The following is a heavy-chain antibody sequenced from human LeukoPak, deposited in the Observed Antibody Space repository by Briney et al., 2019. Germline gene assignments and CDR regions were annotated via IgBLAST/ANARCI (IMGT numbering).Heavy chain of an antibody. CDR1: GFTFDDYA. J-gene: IGHJ3*02. V-gene: IGHV3-9*03. D-gene: IGHD2-21*01. CDR2: ISWNSGSI. Sequence: GRSLRLSCAASGFTFDDYAMHWVRQAPGKGLEWVSGISWNSGSIGYADSVKGRFTISRDNAKNSLYLQMNSLRAEDMALYYCAKDMAPYCGGDCYSWAFDIWGQGTMVTVSS. CDR3: AKDMAPYCGGDCYSWAFDI.